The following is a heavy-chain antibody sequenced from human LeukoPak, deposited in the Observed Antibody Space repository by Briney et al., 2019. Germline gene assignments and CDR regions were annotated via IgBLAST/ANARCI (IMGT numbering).Heavy chain of an antibody. D-gene: IGHD3-9*01. CDR1: GGTFSSYA. J-gene: IGHJ5*02. CDR2: IIPIFGTA. V-gene: IGHV1-69*05. Sequence: SVKVSCKASGGTFSSYAISWVRQAPGQGLEWMGGIIPIFGTASYAQKFQGRVTITTDESTSTAYMELSSLRSEDTAVYYCARDLGYFDWLPKNRAWFDPWGQGTLVTVSS. CDR3: ARDLGYFDWLPKNRAWFDP.